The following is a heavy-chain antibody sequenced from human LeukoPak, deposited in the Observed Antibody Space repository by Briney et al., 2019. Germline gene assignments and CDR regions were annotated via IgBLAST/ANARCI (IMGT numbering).Heavy chain of an antibody. CDR3: VRVGSGATRADTLDL. Sequence: GGSLRLSCAASGFTFSAYSMNWVRQAPGEGLEWVSSIGSAGSHIYYADSMKGRFTISRDNAKSSLFLQMNSLRAEDTGIYYCVRVGSGATRADTLDLWGQGTMVTVSS. D-gene: IGHD6-19*01. CDR2: IGSAGSHI. J-gene: IGHJ3*01. V-gene: IGHV3-21*01. CDR1: GFTFSAYS.